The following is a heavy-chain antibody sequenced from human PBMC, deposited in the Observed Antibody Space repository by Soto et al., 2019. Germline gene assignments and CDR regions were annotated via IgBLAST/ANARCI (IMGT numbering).Heavy chain of an antibody. CDR2: ISGSGGST. J-gene: IGHJ4*02. D-gene: IGHD3-3*01. Sequence: PGGSLRLSCAASGFTFSSYAMSWVRQAPGKGLEWVSAISGSGGSTYYADSVKGRFTISRDNSKNTLYLQMNSLRAEDTAVYYCAKDRNDIKIFGVVIVEDYWGQGTLVTVSS. V-gene: IGHV3-23*01. CDR3: AKDRNDIKIFGVVIVEDY. CDR1: GFTFSSYA.